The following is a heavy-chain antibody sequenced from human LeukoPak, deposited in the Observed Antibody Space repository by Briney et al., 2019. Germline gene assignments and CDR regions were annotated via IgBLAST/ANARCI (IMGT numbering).Heavy chain of an antibody. Sequence: HPGGSLRLSCAASGLPVSSSYLTWVRQAPGKGLEWVSLIYSGGSTYYPDSVKGRFTISRDYTENTLYLQMNSLRVEDTAVYFCARYLTGWSSAFDIWGQGTLVTVSS. CDR2: IYSGGST. J-gene: IGHJ3*02. D-gene: IGHD6-19*01. V-gene: IGHV3-66*01. CDR3: ARYLTGWSSAFDI. CDR1: GLPVSSSY.